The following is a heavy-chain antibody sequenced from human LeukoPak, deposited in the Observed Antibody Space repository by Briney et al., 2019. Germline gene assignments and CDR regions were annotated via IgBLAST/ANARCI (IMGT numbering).Heavy chain of an antibody. CDR2: IIPIFGTA. CDR1: GGIFSSYA. J-gene: IGHJ6*03. Sequence: SVKVSCKASGGIFSSYAISWVRQAPGQGLEWMGGIIPIFGTANYAQKFQGRVTITADESTSTAYMELSSLRSEDTAVYYCARGGSSGWLDYYYYYMDVWGKGTTVTISS. D-gene: IGHD6-19*01. CDR3: ARGGSSGWLDYYYYYMDV. V-gene: IGHV1-69*13.